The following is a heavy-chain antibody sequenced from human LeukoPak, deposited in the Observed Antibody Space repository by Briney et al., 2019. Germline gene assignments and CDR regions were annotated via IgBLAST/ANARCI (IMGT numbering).Heavy chain of an antibody. CDR1: GFTFSSYG. CDR3: ARDSNDSSGYYYVPDAFDI. D-gene: IGHD3-22*01. CDR2: ISSSSSYI. J-gene: IGHJ3*02. V-gene: IGHV3-21*01. Sequence: GGSLRLSCAVSGFTFSSYGMNWVRQAPGKGLEWVSSISSSSSYIYYADSVKGRFTIFRDNAKNSLYMQMNSLRAEDTAVYYCARDSNDSSGYYYVPDAFDIWGQGTMVTVSS.